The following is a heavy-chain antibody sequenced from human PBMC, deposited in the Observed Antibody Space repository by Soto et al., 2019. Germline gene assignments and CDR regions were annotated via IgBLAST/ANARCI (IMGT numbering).Heavy chain of an antibody. J-gene: IGHJ4*02. CDR1: GFTFSSYG. D-gene: IGHD3-16*01. V-gene: IGHV3-30*18. Sequence: GGSLRLSCAASGFTFSSYGMHWVRQAPGKGLEWVAVISYDGSNKYYADSVKGRFTISRDNSKNTLYLQMNSLRAEDTAVYYCAKEPRGSYVAYWGQGTLVTVSS. CDR3: AKEPRGSYVAY. CDR2: ISYDGSNK.